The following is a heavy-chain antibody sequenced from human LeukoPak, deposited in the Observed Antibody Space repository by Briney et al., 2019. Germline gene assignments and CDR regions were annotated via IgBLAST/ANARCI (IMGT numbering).Heavy chain of an antibody. Sequence: PGGSLRLSCAASGFTFSTYSMNWVRQAPGKGLEWVSYISTSSGTIYYADSVKGRFTISRDNANNSLYLQMNSLRAEDTAVYFCAKVGIRFLEQYYHDYWAREHWSPSPQ. CDR3: AKVGIRFLEQYYHDY. CDR1: GFTFSTYS. J-gene: IGHJ4*02. D-gene: IGHD3-3*01. V-gene: IGHV3-48*04. CDR2: ISTSSGTI.